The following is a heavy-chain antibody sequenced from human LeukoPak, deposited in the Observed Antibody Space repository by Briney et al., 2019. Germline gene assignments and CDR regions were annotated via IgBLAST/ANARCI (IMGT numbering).Heavy chain of an antibody. J-gene: IGHJ6*03. CDR1: GYTFNTYD. V-gene: IGHV1-8*02. CDR2: MNPNSGNT. CDR3: ARGITMVRGVIARYYYYYYMDV. D-gene: IGHD3-10*01. Sequence: ASVKVSCKASGYTFNTYDINWVRQATGQGLEWMGWMNPNSGNTGYAQKFQGRVTMTRNTSISTAYMELSSLRSEDTAVYYCARGITMVRGVIARYYYYYYMDVWGKGTTVTISS.